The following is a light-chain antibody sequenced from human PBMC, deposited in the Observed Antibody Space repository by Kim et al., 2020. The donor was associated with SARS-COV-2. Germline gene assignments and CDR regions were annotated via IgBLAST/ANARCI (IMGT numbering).Light chain of an antibody. Sequence: GQAITISCTGTSSDVGGYNYVSWYQQHPGNAPKLMIYDVSNRPSGVSNRFSGSKSGNTASLTISGLQAEDEADYYCSSYTSSSTRVFGGGTQLTVL. CDR1: SSDVGGYNY. CDR2: DVS. V-gene: IGLV2-14*03. J-gene: IGLJ3*02. CDR3: SSYTSSSTRV.